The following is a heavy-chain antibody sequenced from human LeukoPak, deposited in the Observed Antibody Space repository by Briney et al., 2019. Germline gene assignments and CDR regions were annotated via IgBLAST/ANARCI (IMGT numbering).Heavy chain of an antibody. CDR3: ARGQPGDPIDY. V-gene: IGHV3-33*01. CDR1: GFTFSSYG. Sequence: GGSLRLSCAASGFTFSSYGMHWVRQAPGKGLEWVAVMWYDGSNKYYADSVKGRFTISRDNSKNTLYLQMNSLRAEDTAVYYCARGQPGDPIDYWGQGTLVTVSS. CDR2: MWYDGSNK. D-gene: IGHD1-14*01. J-gene: IGHJ4*02.